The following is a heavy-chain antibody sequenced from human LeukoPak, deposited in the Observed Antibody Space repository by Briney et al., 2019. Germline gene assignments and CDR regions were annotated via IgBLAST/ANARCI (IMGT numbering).Heavy chain of an antibody. CDR2: INHSGST. V-gene: IGHV4-34*01. J-gene: IGHJ4*02. CDR1: GGSFSGYS. Sequence: PSETLSLTCAVYGGSFSGYSWSWIRQPPGKGLEWIGEINHSGSTNYNPSLKSRLTISVDTSKNRYSLKLSSVTAADTAVYYCARGAPGYWGQGTLVTVSS. CDR3: ARGAPGY.